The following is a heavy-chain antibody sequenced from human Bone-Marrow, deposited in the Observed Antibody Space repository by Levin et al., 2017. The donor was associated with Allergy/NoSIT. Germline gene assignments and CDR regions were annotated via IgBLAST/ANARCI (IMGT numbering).Heavy chain of an antibody. CDR2: IRVYNGQT. V-gene: IGHV1-18*01. Sequence: ASVKVSCKTSDYTFTSNGISWVRQAPGQGLEWVGWIRVYNGQTNNAQKFQGRVTMTTDTSTNTAYMELRSLRSDDTAVYFCARDYDYIFDYWGQGTLVTVSS. CDR3: ARDYDYIFDY. CDR1: DYTFTSNG. D-gene: IGHD4-11*01. J-gene: IGHJ4*02.